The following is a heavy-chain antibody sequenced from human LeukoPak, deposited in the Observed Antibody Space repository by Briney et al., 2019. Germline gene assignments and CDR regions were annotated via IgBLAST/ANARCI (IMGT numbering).Heavy chain of an antibody. D-gene: IGHD5-24*01. CDR3: AKESRWLHYDAFDI. Sequence: AGGSLRLSCAASGFTFSSYAMSWVRQAPGKGLEWVSGISWNSGSIGYADSVKGRFTISRDNAKNSLYLQMNSLRAEDTALYYCAKESRWLHYDAFDIWGQGTMVTVSS. V-gene: IGHV3-9*01. J-gene: IGHJ3*02. CDR2: ISWNSGSI. CDR1: GFTFSSYA.